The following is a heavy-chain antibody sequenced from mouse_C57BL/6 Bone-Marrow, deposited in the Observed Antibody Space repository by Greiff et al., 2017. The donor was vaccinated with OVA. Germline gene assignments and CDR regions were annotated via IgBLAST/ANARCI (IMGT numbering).Heavy chain of an antibody. V-gene: IGHV3-6*01. CDR1: GYSITSGYY. CDR2: IRYDGSN. J-gene: IGHJ2*01. D-gene: IGHD1-1*01. Sequence: EVQLQESGPGLVKPSQSLSLTCSVTGYSITSGYYWNWIRQFPGNKLEWMGYIRYDGSNNYNPSLKNRISITRDTSKNQFFLKLNSVTTEDTATYYCARGGLITTVYFDYWGQGTTLTVSS. CDR3: ARGGLITTVYFDY.